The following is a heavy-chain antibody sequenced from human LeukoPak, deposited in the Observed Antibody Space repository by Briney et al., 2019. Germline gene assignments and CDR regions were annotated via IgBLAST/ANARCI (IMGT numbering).Heavy chain of an antibody. V-gene: IGHV3-21*01. J-gene: IGHJ4*02. Sequence: GGSLRLSCAASGFTFSSYSMNWVRQAPGKGLEWVSSISTSSIYIYYADSVKRRFTISRDNSKNTLFLQIDNLRVDDTAVYYCAKGRGKDGQNLFDYWGQGTLITVSS. CDR2: ISTSSIYI. CDR3: AKGRGKDGQNLFDY. CDR1: GFTFSSYS. D-gene: IGHD5-24*01.